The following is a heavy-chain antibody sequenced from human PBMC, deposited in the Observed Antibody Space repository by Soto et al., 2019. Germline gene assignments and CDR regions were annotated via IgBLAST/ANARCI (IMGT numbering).Heavy chain of an antibody. J-gene: IGHJ6*03. CDR1: GFTFSSYA. V-gene: IGHV3-23*01. CDR3: AKGTGQLKYYYYYMDV. Sequence: GGSLRLSCAASGFTFSSYAMSWVRQAPGKGLEWVSAISGSGGSTYYADSVKGRFTISRDNSKNTLYLQMNSLRAEETAVYYCAKGTGQLKYYYYYMDVWGKGTTVTVSS. CDR2: ISGSGGST. D-gene: IGHD6-6*01.